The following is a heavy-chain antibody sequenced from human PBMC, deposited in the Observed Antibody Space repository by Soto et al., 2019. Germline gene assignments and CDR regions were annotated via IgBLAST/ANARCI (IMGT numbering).Heavy chain of an antibody. CDR1: GGSISSYY. CDR2: IYYSGST. V-gene: IGHV4-59*01. CDR3: ARVAVAGTDWFDP. D-gene: IGHD6-19*01. J-gene: IGHJ5*02. Sequence: SETLSLTCTVSGGSISSYYWSWIRQPPGKGLEWIGYIYYSGSTNYNPSLKSRVTISVDTSKNQFSLKLSSVTAADTAVYYCARVAVAGTDWFDPWGQGTLVTVSS.